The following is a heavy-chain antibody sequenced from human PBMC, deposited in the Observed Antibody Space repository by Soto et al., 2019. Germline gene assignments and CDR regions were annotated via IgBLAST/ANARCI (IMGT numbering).Heavy chain of an antibody. CDR2: ISSSSTI. Sequence: PGGSLRLSCAASGFTFSSYSMNWVRQAPGKGLEWVSYISSSSTIYYADSVKGRFTISRDNAKNSLYLQMNSLRAEDTAVYYCARDGYSSSFYFDYWGQGTLVTVSS. J-gene: IGHJ4*02. V-gene: IGHV3-48*01. D-gene: IGHD6-6*01. CDR3: ARDGYSSSFYFDY. CDR1: GFTFSSYS.